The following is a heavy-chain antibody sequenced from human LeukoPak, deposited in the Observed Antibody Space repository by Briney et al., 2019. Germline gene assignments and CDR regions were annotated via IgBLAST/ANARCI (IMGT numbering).Heavy chain of an antibody. J-gene: IGHJ3*02. D-gene: IGHD6-13*01. CDR3: ARGIAAASERAFDI. CDR2: IYTSGGT. V-gene: IGHV4-4*07. Sequence: SETLSLTCTVSGGSISSYFWSWIRQPPGKGLEWIGRIYTSGGTNYNPSLKSRVTMSIDTSKNQFSLKLSSVTAADTAVYYCARGIAAASERAFDIWGQGTMVTVSS. CDR1: GGSISSYF.